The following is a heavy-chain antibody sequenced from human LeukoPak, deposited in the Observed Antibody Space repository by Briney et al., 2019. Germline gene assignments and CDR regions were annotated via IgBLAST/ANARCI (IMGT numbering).Heavy chain of an antibody. V-gene: IGHV4-4*02. J-gene: IGHJ4*02. CDR2: IYHSGST. D-gene: IGHD3-3*01. CDR3: ARGAGPFYDFWSGPPDY. Sequence: SETLSLTCAVSGGSISSSNWWSWVRQPPGKGLEWIGEIYHSGSTNYNPSLKSRVTISVDKSKNQFSLKLSSVTAADTAVYYCARGAGPFYDFWSGPPDYWGQGTLVTVSS. CDR1: GGSISSSNW.